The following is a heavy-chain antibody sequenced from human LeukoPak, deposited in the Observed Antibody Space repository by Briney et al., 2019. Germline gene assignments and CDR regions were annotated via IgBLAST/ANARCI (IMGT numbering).Heavy chain of an antibody. CDR2: INHSGST. Sequence: SETLSLTCAVYGGSFSGYYWSWIRQPPGKGLEWIGEINHSGSTNHNPSLKSRVTISVDTSKNQFSLKLSSVTAADTAVYYCARRGFSSGWPLGYFQHWGQGTLVTVSS. CDR1: GGSFSGYY. CDR3: ARRGFSSGWPLGYFQH. V-gene: IGHV4-34*01. J-gene: IGHJ1*01. D-gene: IGHD6-19*01.